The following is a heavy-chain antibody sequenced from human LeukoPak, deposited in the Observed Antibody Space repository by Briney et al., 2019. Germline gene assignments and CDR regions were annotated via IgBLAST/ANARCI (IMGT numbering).Heavy chain of an antibody. Sequence: SLXLSXAXSGFTXSXRGMQWVRQAPGXGLEWVAIISNDGSRKYYAHSVEGRFTISRDNSKNTLYLQMDSLRAEDTAVYYCARDRAWNYFDYWGQGTLVTVSS. CDR2: ISNDGSRK. D-gene: IGHD3-3*01. CDR3: ARDRAWNYFDY. J-gene: IGHJ4*02. V-gene: IGHV3-30*03. CDR1: GFTXSXRG.